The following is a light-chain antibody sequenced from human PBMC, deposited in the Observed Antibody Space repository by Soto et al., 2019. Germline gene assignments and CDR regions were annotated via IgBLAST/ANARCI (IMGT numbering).Light chain of an antibody. CDR3: QQYNNWPQT. CDR1: QSVSNN. V-gene: IGKV3-15*01. J-gene: IGKJ1*01. CDR2: DVS. Sequence: ETVMTQSPATLSVPPGERATLSCRASQSVSNNLAWYQQKPGQAPRLLIYDVSTRATGTPDRFSGSGSGTEFTLTISSLQSEDFAVYCCQQYNNWPQTFGQGTKVDIK.